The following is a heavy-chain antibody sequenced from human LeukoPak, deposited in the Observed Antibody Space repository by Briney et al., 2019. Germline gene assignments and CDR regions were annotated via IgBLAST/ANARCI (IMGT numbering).Heavy chain of an antibody. J-gene: IGHJ3*02. D-gene: IGHD2-8*01. CDR2: IKSKADGGTT. Sequence: PGGSLRLSCAASGFTFSNAWMSWVRQAPGKGLEWVGRIKSKADGGTTDCAAPVKGRFTISRDDSKNTLYLQMNSLKTEDTAVYYCTTVLRYCTNGVCPPSGAFDIWGQGTMVTVSS. CDR1: GFTFSNAW. V-gene: IGHV3-15*01. CDR3: TTVLRYCTNGVCPPSGAFDI.